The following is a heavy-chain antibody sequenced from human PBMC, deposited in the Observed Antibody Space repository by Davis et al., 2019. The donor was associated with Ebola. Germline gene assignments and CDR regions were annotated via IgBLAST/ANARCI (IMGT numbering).Heavy chain of an antibody. V-gene: IGHV4-34*01. J-gene: IGHJ4*02. CDR1: GASFSSYY. Sequence: MPSETLSLTCAVYGASFSSYYWSWIRQPPGKGLGWIGEINHSGSTNYNPSLKSRVTISVDTSKNQFSLKLSSVTAADTAVYYCARMSIAARPIDYWGQGTLVTVSS. CDR3: ARMSIAARPIDY. CDR2: INHSGST. D-gene: IGHD6-6*01.